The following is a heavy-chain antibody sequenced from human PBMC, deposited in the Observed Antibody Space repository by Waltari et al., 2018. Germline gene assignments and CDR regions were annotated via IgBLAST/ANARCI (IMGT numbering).Heavy chain of an antibody. CDR3: ARGGYSSGELSLDV. D-gene: IGHD6-19*01. V-gene: IGHV1-8*03. J-gene: IGHJ6*04. Sequence: QVQLVQSGAEVKKPGASVKASCKASGYTFTSYDINWVRQATGQGLEWMGWMKPNSGNTGYAQKFQGRVTITRNTSISTAYMELSSLRSEDTAVYYCARGGYSSGELSLDVWGKGTTVTVSS. CDR1: GYTFTSYD. CDR2: MKPNSGNT.